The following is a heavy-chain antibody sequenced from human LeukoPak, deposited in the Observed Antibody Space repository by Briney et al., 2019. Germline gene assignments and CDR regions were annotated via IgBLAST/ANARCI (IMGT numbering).Heavy chain of an antibody. D-gene: IGHD6-13*01. CDR1: GGSISSYY. J-gene: IGHJ6*03. CDR3: ARDWYSSSFGRNYYYHYMDV. V-gene: IGHV4-4*07. Sequence: KPSETLSLTCTVSGGSISSYYWSWIRQPAGKGLEWIGRIYTSGSTNYNPSLKSRVTMSVDTSKNQFSLKLSSVTAADTAVYYCARDWYSSSFGRNYYYHYMDVWGKGTTVTVSS. CDR2: IYTSGST.